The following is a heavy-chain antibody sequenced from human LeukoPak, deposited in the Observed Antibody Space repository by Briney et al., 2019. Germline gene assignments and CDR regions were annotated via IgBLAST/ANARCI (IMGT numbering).Heavy chain of an antibody. J-gene: IGHJ4*02. CDR3: AREGDDGYNFEY. Sequence: GSLRLSCAASGFTFSSYSMNWVRQAPGKGLEWVSYISSSSIAIHYADPVKGRFTISRDNAKNSLYLRMNSLRDEDTAVYFCAREGDDGYNFEYWGQGTLVTVSS. V-gene: IGHV3-48*02. CDR1: GFTFSSYS. CDR2: ISSSSIAI. D-gene: IGHD1-1*01.